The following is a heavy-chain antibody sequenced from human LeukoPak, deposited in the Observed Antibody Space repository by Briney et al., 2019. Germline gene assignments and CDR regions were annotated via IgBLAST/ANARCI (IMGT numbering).Heavy chain of an antibody. Sequence: GSLRLSCAASGFTFSSYAMSWVRQAPGKGLGWVSGISGSGGNTYYADSVKGRFTISRDNSKNTLYLQMNSLRAEDTAVYYCAKETASGYGPFDFWGQGTMVTVSS. CDR1: GFTFSSYA. D-gene: IGHD3-22*01. V-gene: IGHV3-23*01. CDR2: ISGSGGNT. CDR3: AKETASGYGPFDF. J-gene: IGHJ3*01.